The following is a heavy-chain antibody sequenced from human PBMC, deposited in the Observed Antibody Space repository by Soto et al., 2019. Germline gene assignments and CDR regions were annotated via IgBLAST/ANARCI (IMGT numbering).Heavy chain of an antibody. Sequence: QVQLQESGPGLVMSSQTLSLTCTVSGASISSGDYYWSWIRQPPGKGLEWIGYSYYSGNTHYNPSLKSRVTISVDTSKNQFSLKLTSVTVADAAVYYCASLRYFDLYYFDYWGQGTLVTVSS. CDR3: ASLRYFDLYYFDY. D-gene: IGHD3-9*01. V-gene: IGHV4-30-4*01. CDR2: SYYSGNT. J-gene: IGHJ4*02. CDR1: GASISSGDYY.